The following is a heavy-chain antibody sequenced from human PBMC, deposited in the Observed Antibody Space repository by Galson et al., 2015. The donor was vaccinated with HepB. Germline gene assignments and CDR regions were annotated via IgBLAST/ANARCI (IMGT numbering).Heavy chain of an antibody. V-gene: IGHV1-46*01. CDR2: INPSGGST. D-gene: IGHD4-23*01. J-gene: IGHJ3*02. CDR1: GYTFTSYY. CDR3: AVRSETGGHAFDI. Sequence: SVKVSCKASGYTFTSYYMHWVRQAPGQGLEWMGIINPSGGSTSYAQKFQGRVTMTRDTSTSTVYMELSSLRSEDTAVYYCAVRSETGGHAFDIWGQGTMVTVSS.